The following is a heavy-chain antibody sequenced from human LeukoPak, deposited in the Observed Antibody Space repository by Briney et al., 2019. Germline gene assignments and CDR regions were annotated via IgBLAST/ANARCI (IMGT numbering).Heavy chain of an antibody. Sequence: GGSLRLSCAASGFTFSSYSMNWVRQAPGKGLEWVSSISSSSSYIYYADSVKGRFTISRDNAKNLLYLQMNSLRAEDTAVYYCARADGGNFDYWGQGTLVTVSS. CDR1: GFTFSSYS. CDR2: ISSSSSYI. D-gene: IGHD4-23*01. J-gene: IGHJ4*02. CDR3: ARADGGNFDY. V-gene: IGHV3-21*01.